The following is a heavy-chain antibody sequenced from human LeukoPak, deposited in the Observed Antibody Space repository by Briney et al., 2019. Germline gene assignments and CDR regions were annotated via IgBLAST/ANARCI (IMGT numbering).Heavy chain of an antibody. CDR2: INPNSGGT. D-gene: IGHD2-15*01. V-gene: IGHV1-2*02. CDR3: ARVRRYCSGGSCYYFDY. J-gene: IGHJ4*02. Sequence: ASVKVSCKASGYTFTGYYMHWVRQAPGQGLGWMGWINPNSGGTNYAQKFQGGVTMTRDTSIGTAYMELSRLRSDDTAVYYCARVRRYCSGGSCYYFDYWGQGTLVTVSS. CDR1: GYTFTGYY.